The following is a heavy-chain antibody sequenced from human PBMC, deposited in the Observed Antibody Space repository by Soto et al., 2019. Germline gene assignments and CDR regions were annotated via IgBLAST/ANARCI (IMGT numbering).Heavy chain of an antibody. V-gene: IGHV3-64*01. J-gene: IGHJ4*02. CDR1: GFTFSGYS. Sequence: EVQLVESGGGLVQPGGSLRLSCAASGFTFSGYSMFWVRQAPGKGLEYVSTINTNGVNRFHAKSVKGRFTISRDNSKNTMYREMGRLRAEDMAVYYCARGRVEDSSGWATYFDYWGQGTLVTVSS. CDR3: ARGRVEDSSGWATYFDY. CDR2: INTNGVNR. D-gene: IGHD6-19*01.